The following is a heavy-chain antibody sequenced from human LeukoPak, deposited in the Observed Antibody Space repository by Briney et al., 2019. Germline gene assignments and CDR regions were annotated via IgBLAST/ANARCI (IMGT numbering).Heavy chain of an antibody. CDR2: INPNSGGT. V-gene: IGHV1-2*02. CDR1: GYTFTGYY. Sequence: GASVKVSCKASGYTFTGYYMHWVRQAPGQGLEWMGWINPNSGGTNYAQKFQGRVTMTRDTSISTAYMEPSRLRSDDTAVYYCAYLGNYDYVWGSYRYDYWGQGTLVTVSS. CDR3: AYLGNYDYVWGSYRYDY. J-gene: IGHJ4*02. D-gene: IGHD3-16*02.